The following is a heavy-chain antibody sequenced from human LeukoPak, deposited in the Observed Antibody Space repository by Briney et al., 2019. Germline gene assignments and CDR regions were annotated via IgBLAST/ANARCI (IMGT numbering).Heavy chain of an antibody. Sequence: SETLSLTCAVYGGSFSGYYWSWIRQPPGKGLEWIGEINHSGSTNYNPSLKSRVTISVDTSKNQFSLKLSSVTAADTAVYYCARLAGDAFDIWGQGTMVTVSS. CDR2: INHSGST. J-gene: IGHJ3*02. CDR3: ARLAGDAFDI. D-gene: IGHD3-10*01. V-gene: IGHV4-34*01. CDR1: GGSFSGYY.